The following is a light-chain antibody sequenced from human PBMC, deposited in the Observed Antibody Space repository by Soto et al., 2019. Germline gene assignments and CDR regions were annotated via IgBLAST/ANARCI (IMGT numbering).Light chain of an antibody. CDR2: GAS. J-gene: IGKJ1*01. Sequence: DTVMTQSPATLSVSPGEKATLSGRASESVGSHLAWYQQKPGQAPRLLIYGASTRATGIPARFSGSGSGTEFTLTISSLQSEDVALYYCQQYDNWPPWTFGQGTKVEI. V-gene: IGKV3-15*01. CDR1: ESVGSH. CDR3: QQYDNWPPWT.